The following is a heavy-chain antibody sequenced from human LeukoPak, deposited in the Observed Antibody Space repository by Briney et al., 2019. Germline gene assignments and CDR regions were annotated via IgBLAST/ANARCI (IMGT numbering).Heavy chain of an antibody. CDR1: GVSISSYY. V-gene: IGHV4-4*07. CDR3: ARLTLGNYYYYMDV. J-gene: IGHJ6*03. CDR2: ISVSGST. Sequence: PSETLSLTCTVSGVSISSYYWSWIRQPAGKGLEWIGRISVSGSTNYNPSLKSRVTMSVDTSKIQFSLKLSSVTAADTAVYYCARLTLGNYYYYMDVWGKGTTVTVSS.